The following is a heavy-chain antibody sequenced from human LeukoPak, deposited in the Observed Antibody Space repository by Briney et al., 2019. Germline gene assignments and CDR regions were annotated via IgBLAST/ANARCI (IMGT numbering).Heavy chain of an antibody. J-gene: IGHJ5*02. CDR2: IYPGDSDT. CDR1: GYSFTSYW. CDR3: ARTGSEELLSNWFDP. Sequence: GESLKISCKGSGYSFTSYWIGWVRQMPGKGLEWMGIIYPGDSDTRYSPSFQGQVTISADKSISTAYLQWSSLKASDTAMYYCARTGSEELLSNWFDPWGQGTLVTVSS. D-gene: IGHD3-10*01. V-gene: IGHV5-51*01.